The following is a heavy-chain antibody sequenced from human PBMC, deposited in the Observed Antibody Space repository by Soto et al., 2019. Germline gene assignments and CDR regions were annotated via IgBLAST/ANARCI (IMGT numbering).Heavy chain of an antibody. Sequence: QITLKESGPTLVKPTQTLTLTCTFSGFSLSTSGVGVGWIRQPPGKALEWLAVIYWDDYKHYSPSLKSRLTITKDTSKNQVVLTMTNMDPVDTAXXXXXXXXXXXXXLDYXGQGTLLTVSS. V-gene: IGHV2-5*02. CDR3: XXXXXXXXXLDY. J-gene: IGHJ4*02. CDR1: GFSLSTSGVG. CDR2: IYWDDYK.